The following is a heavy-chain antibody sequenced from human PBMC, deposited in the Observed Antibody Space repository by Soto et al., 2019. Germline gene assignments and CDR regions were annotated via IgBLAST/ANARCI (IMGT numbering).Heavy chain of an antibody. CDR3: AIDTYFDNSGYYYDY. D-gene: IGHD3-22*01. V-gene: IGHV1-18*01. CDR1: NYSFTTYG. Sequence: QVQLVQSGGEVKKPGASVKVSCKASNYSFTTYGISGVRQAPGQGHEGMGWLSPYRENTNYARKFQDRVTLTTDSSTNTAYMELKSLRSDDTAVYFCAIDTYFDNSGYYYDYWGQGTLVTVSS. J-gene: IGHJ4*02. CDR2: LSPYRENT.